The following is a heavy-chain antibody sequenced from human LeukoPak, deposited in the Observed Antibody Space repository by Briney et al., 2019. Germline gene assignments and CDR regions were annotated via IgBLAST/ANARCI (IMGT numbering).Heavy chain of an antibody. CDR3: ARDLSSSWYPLGY. CDR2: ISYDGSNK. CDR1: GFTFSSYA. V-gene: IGHV3-30-3*01. D-gene: IGHD6-13*01. J-gene: IGHJ4*02. Sequence: PGRSLRLSCAASGFTFSSYAMHWVRQAPGKGLEWVAVISYDGSNKYYADSVKGRFTISRDNSKNTLYLQMNSLRAEDTAVYYCARDLSSSWYPLGYWGQGTLVTVSS.